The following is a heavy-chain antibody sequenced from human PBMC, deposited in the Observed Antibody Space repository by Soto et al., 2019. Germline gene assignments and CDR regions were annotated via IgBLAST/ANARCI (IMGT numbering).Heavy chain of an antibody. CDR2: IIPIFGIT. Sequence: QVQLVQSGAEVKKPGSSVKVSCKASGGTFSRYTMTWVRQAPGHGLEWMGRIIPIFGITTYAQKFQGRVTMTADESTSTAYMELSSLRSEDTAVYYCAREDRDRETGLVPAAIDGRDVWGQGTTVTVSS. D-gene: IGHD2-2*01. J-gene: IGHJ6*02. CDR3: AREDRDRETGLVPAAIDGRDV. CDR1: GGTFSRYT. V-gene: IGHV1-69*08.